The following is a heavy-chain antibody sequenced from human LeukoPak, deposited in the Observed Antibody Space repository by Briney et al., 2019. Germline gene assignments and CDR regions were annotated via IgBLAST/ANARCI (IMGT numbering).Heavy chain of an antibody. CDR2: IFYSGST. Sequence: SETLSLSCTVSSVSISTSNYYWGWFRQPPGKALEWIGNIFYSGSTYYSPSLKSRVTISLDTSKNQFSLKLSSVTAADTAVYYCARDEINGGTLRDWGQGTLVTVSS. V-gene: IGHV4-39*07. CDR3: ARDEINGGTLRD. CDR1: SVSISTSNYY. D-gene: IGHD3-16*01. J-gene: IGHJ4*02.